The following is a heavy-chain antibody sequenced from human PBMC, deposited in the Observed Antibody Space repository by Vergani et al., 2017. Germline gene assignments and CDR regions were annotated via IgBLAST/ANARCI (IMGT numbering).Heavy chain of an antibody. V-gene: IGHV3-9*01. CDR2: ISWNSGSI. D-gene: IGHD4-17*01. J-gene: IGHJ6*02. CDR1: GFTFDDYA. CDR3: AKGQQPWGTNLNYGDYGDYYGMDV. Sequence: EVQLVESGGGLVQPGRSLRLSCAASGFTFDDYAMHWVRQAPGKGLEWVSGISWNSGSIGYADSVKGRFNISRDNAKNSLYLQMNSLRAEDTALYYCAKGQQPWGTNLNYGDYGDYYGMDVWGQGTTVTVSS.